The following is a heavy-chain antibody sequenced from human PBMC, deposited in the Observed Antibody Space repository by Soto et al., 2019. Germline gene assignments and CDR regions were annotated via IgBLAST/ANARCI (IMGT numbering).Heavy chain of an antibody. CDR2: IYPGDSDT. Sequence: PGESLKISCKGSGYSFTNYWIAWARQMPGKGLEWMGIIYPGDSDTRYSPSFQGQVTISADKSISTAYLQWRSLKASDTAMYYCARPRSGSYRLDYYGMDVWGQGTTVTVSS. D-gene: IGHD3-10*01. V-gene: IGHV5-51*01. J-gene: IGHJ6*02. CDR3: ARPRSGSYRLDYYGMDV. CDR1: GYSFTNYW.